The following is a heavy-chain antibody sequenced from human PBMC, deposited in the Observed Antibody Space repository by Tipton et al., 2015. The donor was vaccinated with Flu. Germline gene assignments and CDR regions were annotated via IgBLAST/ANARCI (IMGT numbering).Heavy chain of an antibody. D-gene: IGHD5-18*01. CDR2: IYQSGST. V-gene: IGHV4-38-2*02. CDR1: GYSISSGYY. Sequence: TLSLTCAVSGYSISSGYYWGWIRQPPGKGLEWIGSIYQSGSTYYNPSLKSRVTISVDTSKNQFSLKLSSVTAADTAVYYCARDGYSYGPPYYYYGMDVWGQGTTVPVSS. CDR3: ARDGYSYGPPYYYYGMDV. J-gene: IGHJ6*02.